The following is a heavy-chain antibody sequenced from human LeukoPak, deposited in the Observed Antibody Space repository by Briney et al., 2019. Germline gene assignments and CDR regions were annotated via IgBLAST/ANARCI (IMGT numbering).Heavy chain of an antibody. CDR2: TFYRSKWYN. J-gene: IGHJ3*01. V-gene: IGHV6-1*01. CDR1: GXSVSSNSSA. CDR3: AREWRNGFDF. D-gene: IGHD3-3*01. Sequence: SQTLSLTCAISGXSVSSNSSAWNWIRQSPSRGLEWLGRTFYRSKWYNDYADSVRSRINIYPDTTKNQFSLHLNSVTPEDTAVFYCAREWRNGFDFWAQGTMVTVSS.